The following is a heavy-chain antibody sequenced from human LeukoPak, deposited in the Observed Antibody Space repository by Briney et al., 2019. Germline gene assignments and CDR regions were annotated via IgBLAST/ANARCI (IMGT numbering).Heavy chain of an antibody. D-gene: IGHD1-26*01. CDR3: ARSKWELLGAFDI. Sequence: PSETLSPTCTVSGGSISSGGYYWSWIRQPPGKGLEWIGYIYHSGSTYYNPSLKSRVTISVDRSKNQFSLKLSSVTAADTAVYYCARSKWELLGAFDIWGQGTMVTVSS. J-gene: IGHJ3*02. CDR2: IYHSGST. V-gene: IGHV4-30-2*01. CDR1: GGSISSGGYY.